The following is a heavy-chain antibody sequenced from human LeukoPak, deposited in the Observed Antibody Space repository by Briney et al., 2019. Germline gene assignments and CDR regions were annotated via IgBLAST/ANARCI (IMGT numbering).Heavy chain of an antibody. V-gene: IGHV1-69*05. D-gene: IGHD1-26*01. CDR2: IIPIFGTA. CDR1: GGTFSSYA. CDR3: ATTRQVGARFDY. Sequence: ASVKVSCKASGGTFSSYAISWVRQAPGQGLEWMGGIIPIFGTANYAQKFQGRVTITTDESTSTAYMELSSLRSEDTAVYYCATTRQVGARFDYWGQGTLVTVSS. J-gene: IGHJ4*02.